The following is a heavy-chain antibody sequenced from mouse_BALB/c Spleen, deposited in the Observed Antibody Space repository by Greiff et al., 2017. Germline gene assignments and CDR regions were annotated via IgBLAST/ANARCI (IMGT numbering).Heavy chain of an antibody. CDR1: GYSITSDYA. J-gene: IGHJ1*01. Sequence: EVHLVESGPGLVKLSQSLSLTCTVTGYSITSDYAWNWIRQFPGNKLEWMGYISYSGSTSYNPSLKSRISITRDTSKNQFFLQSNSETTEDTATYYCARKYYRYDDGDWYFDVWGAGTTVTVSS. CDR3: ARKYYRYDDGDWYFDV. CDR2: ISYSGST. D-gene: IGHD2-14*01. V-gene: IGHV3-2*02.